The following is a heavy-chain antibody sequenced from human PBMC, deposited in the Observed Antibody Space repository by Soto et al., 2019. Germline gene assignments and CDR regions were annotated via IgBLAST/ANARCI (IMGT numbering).Heavy chain of an antibody. CDR1: GGSISSYY. J-gene: IGHJ6*03. Sequence: QVQLQESGPGLVKPSETLSLTCTVSGGSISSYYWSWIRQPPGKGLEWIGYIYYSGSTNYNPSLKSRVTISVDTSKNQFSLKLSSVTAADTAVYYCARHSNVDTAILLPYYYYMDVWGKGTTVTVSS. D-gene: IGHD5-18*01. CDR3: ARHSNVDTAILLPYYYYMDV. V-gene: IGHV4-59*08. CDR2: IYYSGST.